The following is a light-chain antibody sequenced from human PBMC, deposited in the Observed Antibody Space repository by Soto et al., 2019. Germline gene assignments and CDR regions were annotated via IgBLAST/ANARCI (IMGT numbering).Light chain of an antibody. V-gene: IGKV1-5*01. J-gene: IGKJ2*01. CDR1: QSISSW. CDR3: QQYDSYPYT. CDR2: DAS. Sequence: DIQMTQSPSTLSASVGDRVTITCRASQSISSWLAWYQQKPGKAPKLLIYDASSLESGVPSRFSGSGSGTEFTLTISSRQPEDFATYYCQQYDSYPYTFGQGTKLEIK.